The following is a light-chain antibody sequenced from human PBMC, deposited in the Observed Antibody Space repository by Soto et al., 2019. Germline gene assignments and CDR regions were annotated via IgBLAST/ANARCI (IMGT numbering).Light chain of an antibody. J-gene: IGKJ1*01. CDR1: QSVTTN. V-gene: IGKV3-15*01. CDR2: GAS. CDR3: QQSYIYPPWT. Sequence: EVVLTQSPATLSVSPGERATLSCRTSQSVTTNLAWYQQKPGQAPRLLFYGASTRATGIPARFSASGSGTEVTLTISGLQSDDSAVYYCQQSYIYPPWTFGQGTRVEIK.